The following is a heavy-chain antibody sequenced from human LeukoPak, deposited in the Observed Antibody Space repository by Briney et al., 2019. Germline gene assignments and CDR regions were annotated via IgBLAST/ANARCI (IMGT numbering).Heavy chain of an antibody. J-gene: IGHJ5*02. CDR2: IKSKADGGTT. V-gene: IGHV3-15*01. CDR1: GFALRSYS. Sequence: GGSLRLSCAASGFALRSYSVTWVRQAPGKGLEWVGRIKSKADGGTTDYVAPVKDRFIISRDDSKNTLYLQMNSLETEDTAAYYCTKGIVGASTDWLDPWGQGTLVIVSS. CDR3: TKGIVGASTDWLDP. D-gene: IGHD1-26*01.